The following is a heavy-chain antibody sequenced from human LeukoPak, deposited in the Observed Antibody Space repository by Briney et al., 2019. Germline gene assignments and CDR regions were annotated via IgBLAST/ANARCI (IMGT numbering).Heavy chain of an antibody. D-gene: IGHD6-13*01. CDR2: IKEDGSEK. CDR3: AREIGSAARGR. V-gene: IGHV3-7*05. CDR1: GFTFDSYW. J-gene: IGHJ4*02. Sequence: GGSLRLSCAASGFTFDSYWMSWVRQAPGKGLEWVANIKEDGSEKYYVDSVKGRFTISRDNAKNSVYLQMNSLRAEDTAVYYGAREIGSAARGRWGQGTLVTVSS.